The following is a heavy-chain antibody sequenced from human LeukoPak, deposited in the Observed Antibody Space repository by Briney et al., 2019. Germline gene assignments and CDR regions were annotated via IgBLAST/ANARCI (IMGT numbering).Heavy chain of an antibody. CDR2: ISGSGSST. V-gene: IGHV3-23*01. CDR3: AISGGYWAWAH. J-gene: IGHJ4*02. D-gene: IGHD1-26*01. Sequence: GGTLRLSCAASGFTFSSYWMSWVRQAPGKGLEWVSGISGSGSSTNYAYSVKGRFTVSRDNSKNTLYLQMNSLRAEDTAVYYCAISGGYWAWAHWGQGTLVTVSS. CDR1: GFTFSSYW.